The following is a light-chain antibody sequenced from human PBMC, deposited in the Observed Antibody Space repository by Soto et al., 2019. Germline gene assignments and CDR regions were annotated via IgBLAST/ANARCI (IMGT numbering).Light chain of an antibody. CDR1: QSVSSNY. V-gene: IGKV3D-20*02. CDR2: DAS. J-gene: IGKJ5*01. Sequence: IVLTQSPGTLSLSPGERATLSCRASQSVSSNYLAWYQHKPGQAPRLLIYDASSRATGTPDRFSGSGSGTEFTLTISGLQSEDFAVYYCQHRMNWPLTFGQGTRLEI. CDR3: QHRMNWPLT.